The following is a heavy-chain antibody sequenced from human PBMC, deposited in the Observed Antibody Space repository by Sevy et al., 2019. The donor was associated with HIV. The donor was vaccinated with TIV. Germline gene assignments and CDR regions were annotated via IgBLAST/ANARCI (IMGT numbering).Heavy chain of an antibody. V-gene: IGHV3-21*01. CDR3: ARGGGFIAARTPLGYYYYYMDV. CDR2: ISSSSSYI. CDR1: GFTFSSYS. D-gene: IGHD6-6*01. J-gene: IGHJ6*03. Sequence: GGSLRLSCAASGFTFSSYSMNWVRQAPGKGLEWVSSISSSSSYIYYADSVKGRFTIFGDNAKNSLYLQMNSLRAEDTVEYYWARGGGFIAARTPLGYYYYYMDVWGKGTTVTVSS.